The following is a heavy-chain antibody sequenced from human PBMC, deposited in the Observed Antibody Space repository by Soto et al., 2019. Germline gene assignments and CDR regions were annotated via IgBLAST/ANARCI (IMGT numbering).Heavy chain of an antibody. Sequence: GGSLRLSCAASGFTFSSYAMSWVRQAPGKGLEWVSAISGSGGSTYYADSVKGRFTISRDNSKNTLYLQMNSLRAEDTAVYYCAKAVEYFDWLLPFDYWGQGTLVTVSS. D-gene: IGHD3-9*01. CDR1: GFTFSSYA. V-gene: IGHV3-23*01. CDR2: ISGSGGST. J-gene: IGHJ4*02. CDR3: AKAVEYFDWLLPFDY.